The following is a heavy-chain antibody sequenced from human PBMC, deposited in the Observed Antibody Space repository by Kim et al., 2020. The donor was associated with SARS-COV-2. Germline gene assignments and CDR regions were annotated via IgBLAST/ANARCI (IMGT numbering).Heavy chain of an antibody. Sequence: YADSVKGRFTISRDNSKNTLYLQMNSLRAEDTAVYYCAKAFHYYDSSGTVWGQGTMVTVSS. D-gene: IGHD3-22*01. CDR3: AKAFHYYDSSGTV. J-gene: IGHJ3*01. V-gene: IGHV3-23*01.